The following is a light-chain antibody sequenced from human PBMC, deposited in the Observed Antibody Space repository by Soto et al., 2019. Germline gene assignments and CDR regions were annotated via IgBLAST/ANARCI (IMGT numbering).Light chain of an antibody. CDR2: EVI. V-gene: IGLV2-14*01. J-gene: IGLJ1*01. CDR1: IHYDF. Sequence: QSALTQPASVSGSPGQSITISCTGYIHYDFVSWYQQHPGTAPKLVIYEVINRPSGTSDRFSGSKSGHTASLTISGLQTEDEAVYYCGSYTSSSNYVFGTGTKLTVL. CDR3: GSYTSSSNYV.